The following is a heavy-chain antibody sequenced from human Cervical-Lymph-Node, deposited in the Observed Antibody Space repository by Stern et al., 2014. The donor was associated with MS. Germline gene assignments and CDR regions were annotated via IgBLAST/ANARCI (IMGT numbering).Heavy chain of an antibody. CDR1: GFTFSTYA. D-gene: IGHD3-10*01. CDR2: VSYDGTQR. V-gene: IGHV3-30-3*01. Sequence: VKLVQSGGGVVQPGRSLSLSCVASGFTFSTYAMHWVRQAPGQGLEGVAFVSYDGTQRNSTDSVKARFTISRDNSKNTLYLHMNSLRDEDTAVYFCARGGRGVGLEYWGQGALVTVSS. CDR3: ARGGRGVGLEY. J-gene: IGHJ4*02.